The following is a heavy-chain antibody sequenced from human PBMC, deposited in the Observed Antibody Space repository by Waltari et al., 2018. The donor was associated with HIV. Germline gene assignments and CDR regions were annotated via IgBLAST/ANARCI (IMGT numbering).Heavy chain of an antibody. D-gene: IGHD6-13*01. CDR1: GFTVRSYA. CDR2: ISYDGSNK. Sequence: QVQLVESGGGVVQPGRSLSLSREASGFTVRSYALHWVRHAPGKGLEWVAVISYDGSNKYYADSVKGRFTISRDNSRNTLYLQMNSLRVEDTSIYFCARGQQLIGGAYFQYWGQGTLVTVSS. V-gene: IGHV3-30*01. CDR3: ARGQQLIGGAYFQY. J-gene: IGHJ1*01.